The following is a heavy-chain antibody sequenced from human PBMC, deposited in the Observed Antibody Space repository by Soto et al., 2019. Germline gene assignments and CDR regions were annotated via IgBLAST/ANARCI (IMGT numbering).Heavy chain of an antibody. D-gene: IGHD1-1*01. CDR3: ARWPQLEPRFDY. CDR2: IYYSGNT. Sequence: QVQLQESGPGLVKPSQTLSLTCTVSGGSISSGGYYWSWIRQHPGKGLEWIGYIYYSGNTYYNPSLKSRVTRSVDPPKNQFPLKLSAVTAADTAVYYCARWPQLEPRFDYWAQGTLVTVSS. J-gene: IGHJ4*02. V-gene: IGHV4-31*03. CDR1: GGSISSGGYY.